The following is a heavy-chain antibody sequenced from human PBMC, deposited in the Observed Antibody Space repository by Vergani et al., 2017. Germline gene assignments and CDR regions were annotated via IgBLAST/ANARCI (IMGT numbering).Heavy chain of an antibody. CDR3: AREGCSGGSCYSGGYYYMDV. CDR2: IIPILGIA. V-gene: IGHV1-69*08. Sequence: QVQLVQSGAEVKKPGSSVKVSCKASGGTFSSYTISWVRQAPGQGLEWMGRIIPILGIANYAQKFQGRVTMTRNTSISTAYMELSSLRSEDTAVYYCAREGCSGGSCYSGGYYYMDVWGKGTTVTVSS. D-gene: IGHD2-15*01. J-gene: IGHJ6*03. CDR1: GGTFSSYT.